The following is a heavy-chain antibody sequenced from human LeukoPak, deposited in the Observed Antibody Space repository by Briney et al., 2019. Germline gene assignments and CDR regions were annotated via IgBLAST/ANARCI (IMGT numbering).Heavy chain of an antibody. D-gene: IGHD5-12*01. V-gene: IGHV3-53*04. CDR3: ARGNDYLEAFDI. Sequence: GGSLRLSCAASGFTVSSYYMNWVRQAPGKGLEWVSVIYSGGSTYYIDSVKGRFTISRHNSRSTLYLQMNSLRGEDTAVYYCARGNDYLEAFDIWGQGTIVTVSS. J-gene: IGHJ3*02. CDR2: IYSGGST. CDR1: GFTVSSYY.